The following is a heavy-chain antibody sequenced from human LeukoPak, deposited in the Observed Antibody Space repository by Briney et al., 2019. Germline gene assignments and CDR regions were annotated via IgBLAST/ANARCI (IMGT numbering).Heavy chain of an antibody. V-gene: IGHV3-33*01. CDR1: GFTFSSYG. D-gene: IGHD3-10*01. CDR3: ARSPNYGSGQYYFDS. Sequence: GGSLRLSCVASGFTFSSYGAHWVRQAPGKGLEWVAIIWYDGSAKNYADSVKGRFTISRDNSKSTLYLQMNSLGAEDTALYYCARSPNYGSGQYYFDSWGQGLLVTVSS. CDR2: IWYDGSAK. J-gene: IGHJ4*02.